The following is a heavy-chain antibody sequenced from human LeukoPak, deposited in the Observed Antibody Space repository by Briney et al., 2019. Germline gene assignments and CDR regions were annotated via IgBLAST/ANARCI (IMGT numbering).Heavy chain of an antibody. Sequence: ASVKVSCKASGYTFSDYGVNWVRQAPGQGLEWVGWINPYNINMLYSPKFQGRVFMTRDTSTSTVYMELRGLRSDDTAVYFCAREDRNAFDIWGQGTMVTVSS. CDR2: INPYNINM. CDR3: AREDRNAFDI. CDR1: GYTFSDYG. V-gene: IGHV1-18*01. J-gene: IGHJ3*02. D-gene: IGHD1-14*01.